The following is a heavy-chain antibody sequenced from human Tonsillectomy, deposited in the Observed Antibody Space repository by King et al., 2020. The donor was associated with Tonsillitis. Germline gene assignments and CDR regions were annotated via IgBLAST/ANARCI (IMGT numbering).Heavy chain of an antibody. J-gene: IGHJ3*01. CDR3: ARASGGLSGSYPLNAFDV. V-gene: IGHV3-23*04. CDR2: LSGSGSST. D-gene: IGHD1-26*01. CDR1: GFTFSSYA. Sequence: VQLVQSVGGLAQPGGSLRLSCAASGFTFSSYAMSWVRQAPGKGLEWVSTLSGSGSSTYYADSVKGRLTISRDNSKNTLYLQMSSLRAEDTAVYYCARASGGLSGSYPLNAFDVWGQGTMVTVS.